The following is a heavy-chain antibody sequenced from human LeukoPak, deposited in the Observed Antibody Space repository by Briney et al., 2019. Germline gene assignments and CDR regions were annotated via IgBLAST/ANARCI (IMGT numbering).Heavy chain of an antibody. CDR2: IYSSGTT. CDR1: GGSINSGGYY. V-gene: IGHV4-31*03. D-gene: IGHD3-22*01. J-gene: IGHJ4*02. CDR3: ARDILPYYYDRSGYYYGSNY. Sequence: SETLSLTCTVSGGSINSGGYYWSWIRQLPGKGLDWIGYIYSSGTTYYNPSLKSRVTMSVDTSKNQFSLKLISVTAADTAVYYCARDILPYYYDRSGYYYGSNYWGQGTLVTVSS.